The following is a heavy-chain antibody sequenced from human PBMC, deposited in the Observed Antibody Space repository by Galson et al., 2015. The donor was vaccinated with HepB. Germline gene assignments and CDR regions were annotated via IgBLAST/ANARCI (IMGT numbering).Heavy chain of an antibody. CDR1: GGSFSGYY. J-gene: IGHJ4*02. Sequence: SETLSLTCAVYGGSFSGYYWSWIRQPPGKGLEWIGKINHSGSTNYNPSLKSRVTMSVDTFQNQFSLQLSSMTAADTAVYYCARAGGRGWLQFSFDYWGQGALVTVSS. CDR3: ARAGGRGWLQFSFDY. D-gene: IGHD6-19*01. CDR2: INHSGST. V-gene: IGHV4-34*01.